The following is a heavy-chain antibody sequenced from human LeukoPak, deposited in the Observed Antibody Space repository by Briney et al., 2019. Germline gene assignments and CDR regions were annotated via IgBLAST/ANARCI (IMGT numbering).Heavy chain of an antibody. J-gene: IGHJ4*02. CDR3: ASLSRRIDY. CDR2: IYYSGST. V-gene: IGHV4-39*01. Sequence: SETLSLTCTVSGGSISSSRYYWGWIRQPPGKGLEWIGSIYYSGSTYYNPSLKSRVTISVDTSKNQFSLKLSSVTAADTAVYYCASLSRRIDYWGQGTLVTVSS. CDR1: GGSISSSRYY.